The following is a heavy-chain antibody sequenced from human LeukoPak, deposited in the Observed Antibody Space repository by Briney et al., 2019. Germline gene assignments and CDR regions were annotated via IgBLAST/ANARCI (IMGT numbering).Heavy chain of an antibody. J-gene: IGHJ5*02. V-gene: IGHV3-23*01. CDR3: AKDSNYDFWSGTPDWFDP. CDR2: ISGSGGST. D-gene: IGHD3-3*01. CDR1: GFTFSSYA. Sequence: GGSLRLSCAASGFTFSSYAMSWVRQAPGKGLEWVSAISGSGGSTYYADSVKGRFTISRDNSKNTLYLQMNSLRAEDTAVYYCAKDSNYDFWSGTPDWFDPWGQGTLVTVSS.